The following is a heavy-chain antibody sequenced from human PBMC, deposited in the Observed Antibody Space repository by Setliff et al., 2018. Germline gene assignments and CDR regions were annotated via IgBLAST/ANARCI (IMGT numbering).Heavy chain of an antibody. CDR2: IRSDGSNK. J-gene: IGHJ6*04. V-gene: IGHV3-30*02. CDR1: GFMFSTYG. Sequence: GGSLRLSCAASGFMFSTYGMHWVRQAPGKGLEWVAYIRSDGSNKYYTDLVKGRFSITRDNSKNTLYLQMNTLRTEDTAVYYCARDFRGGLLAATHNYNFWSGVKDVWGKGTTVTVSS. D-gene: IGHD3-3*01. CDR3: ARDFRGGLLAATHNYNFWSGVKDV.